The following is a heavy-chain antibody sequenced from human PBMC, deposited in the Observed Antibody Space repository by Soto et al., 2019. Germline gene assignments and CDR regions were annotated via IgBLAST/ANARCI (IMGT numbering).Heavy chain of an antibody. CDR1: GYVLHSYD. Sequence: ASVKVSCRASGYVLHSYDMSWVRQAPGQGLEWMGWMNPNSGKTGFAQMFQGRLTMTRDTSISTAYMELTSLTSEDTAVQSCAGTNWRGSPRWRDFWG. CDR3: AGTNWRGSPRWRDF. D-gene: IGHD1-1*01. J-gene: IGHJ4*01. V-gene: IGHV1-8*01. CDR2: MNPNSGKT.